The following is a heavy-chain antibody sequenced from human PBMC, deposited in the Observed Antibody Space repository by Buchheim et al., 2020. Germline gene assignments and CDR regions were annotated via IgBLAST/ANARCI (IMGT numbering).Heavy chain of an antibody. CDR3: ARTTVGATTTFDY. D-gene: IGHD1-26*01. Sequence: QLQLQESGPGLVKPSEPLSLTCTVSGGSISSSSYYWGWTRQPPGKGLEWIGSIYYSGSSSYNPSLKSRVTISVDTSKNQFSLKLSSVTAADTAVYYCARTTVGATTTFDYWGQGTL. CDR1: GGSISSSSYY. J-gene: IGHJ4*02. CDR2: IYYSGSS. V-gene: IGHV4-39*01.